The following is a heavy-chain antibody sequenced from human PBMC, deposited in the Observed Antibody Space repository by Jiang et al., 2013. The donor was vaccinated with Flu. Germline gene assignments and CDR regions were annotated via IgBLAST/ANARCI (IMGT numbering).Heavy chain of an antibody. J-gene: IGHJ4*02. V-gene: IGHV1-3*01. CDR1: GYGFTGYD. Sequence: SGAEVKKPGASVKVSCKTSGYGFTGYDMHWVRQAPGQRLEWMGWINAAKGNTRSSQKFQGRVSVTRDTSTGTVYMELRSLRSDDTAVYYCASDRWAYYDSYGYDSWGQGTLVIVSS. CDR3: ASDRWAYYDSYGYDS. CDR2: INAAKGNT. D-gene: IGHD3-22*01.